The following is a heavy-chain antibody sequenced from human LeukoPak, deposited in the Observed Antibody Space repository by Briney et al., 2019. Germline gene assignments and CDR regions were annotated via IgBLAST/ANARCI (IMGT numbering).Heavy chain of an antibody. CDR2: IDWDDDK. D-gene: IGHD1-26*01. J-gene: IGHJ3*02. V-gene: IGHV2-70*11. CDR1: GFSLSTTAMA. Sequence: SGPTLVNPTQTLTLTCTFSGFSLSTTAMAMGWIRQPPVKALEWLARIDWDDDKYYSTSLKTRLTISKDTSKNQVVLTMTNMDPVDTATYYCARTTYSGSYLAAFDIWGQGTMVTVSS. CDR3: ARTTYSGSYLAAFDI.